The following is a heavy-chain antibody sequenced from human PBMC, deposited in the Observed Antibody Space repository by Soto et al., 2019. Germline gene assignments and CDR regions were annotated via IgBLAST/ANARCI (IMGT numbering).Heavy chain of an antibody. Sequence: ASGKVSFKACGGPFSSYAISWVRQAPGQGLEWMGGIIPIFGTSNYAQKFQVRVTITADKSTSTAYMELSSLRSEDTAVYYCARDHQSSIAARWGQGTMVTVSS. CDR3: ARDHQSSIAAR. J-gene: IGHJ4*02. D-gene: IGHD6-6*01. CDR2: IIPIFGTS. CDR1: GGPFSSYA. V-gene: IGHV1-69*06.